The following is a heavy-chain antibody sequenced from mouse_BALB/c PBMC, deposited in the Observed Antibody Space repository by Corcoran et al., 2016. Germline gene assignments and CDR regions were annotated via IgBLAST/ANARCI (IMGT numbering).Heavy chain of an antibody. CDR3: ARGPYAMDY. V-gene: IGHV9-1*02. Sequence: QIQLVQSGPELKKPGETVKISCKASGYTFTNYGMNWVKQAQGKGLKWMGWINTYTGEPTYADDFKGRFAFSLETSASTAYLQINNLKNEDMATYFCARGPYAMDYWGQGTSVTVSS. J-gene: IGHJ4*01. CDR2: INTYTGEP. CDR1: GYTFTNYG.